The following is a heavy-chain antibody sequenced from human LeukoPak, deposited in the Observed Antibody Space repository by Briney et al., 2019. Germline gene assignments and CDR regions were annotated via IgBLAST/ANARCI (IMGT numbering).Heavy chain of an antibody. CDR3: AKEAPVGATPGAYYSMTT. CDR1: GFTFSSYG. V-gene: IGHV3-30*02. J-gene: IGHJ6*04. Sequence: GGSLRLSCAASGFTFSSYGMHWVRQAPGKGLEWVAVISYDGSNKYYADSVKGRFTISRDNSKNTLYLQMNSLRAEDPAVYYFAKEAPVGATPGAYYSMTTWGKEPRVTASS. CDR2: ISYDGSNK. D-gene: IGHD1-26*01.